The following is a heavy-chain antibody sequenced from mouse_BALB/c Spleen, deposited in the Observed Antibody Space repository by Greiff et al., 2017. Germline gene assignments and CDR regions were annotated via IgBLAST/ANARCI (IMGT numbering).Heavy chain of an antibody. CDR1: GFSLTSYG. Sequence: QVQLQQSGPGLVQPSQSLSITCTVSGFSLTSYGVHWVRQSPGKGLEWLGVIWSGGSTAYNAAFISRLSISKDNSKCQVFFKMNSLQANDTAIYYCARTYYDYRAWFADWGQGTLVTVSA. J-gene: IGHJ3*01. D-gene: IGHD2-4*01. V-gene: IGHV2-2*02. CDR3: ARTYYDYRAWFAD. CDR2: IWSGGST.